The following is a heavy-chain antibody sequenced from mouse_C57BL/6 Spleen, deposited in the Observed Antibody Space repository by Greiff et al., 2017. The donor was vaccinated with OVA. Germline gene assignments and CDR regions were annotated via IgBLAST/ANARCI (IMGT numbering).Heavy chain of an antibody. Sequence: QVQLQQSGPELVKPGASVKLSCKASGYTFTSYDINWVKQRPGQGLEWIGWIYPRDGSTEYNEKFKGKATLTVDTSSSTAYMELHSLTSEDSAVYFCARYDGNYWYCDVWGTGTTGTVAS. CDR3: ARYDGNYWYCDV. J-gene: IGHJ1*03. CDR1: GYTFTSYD. D-gene: IGHD2-1*01. V-gene: IGHV1-85*01. CDR2: IYPRDGST.